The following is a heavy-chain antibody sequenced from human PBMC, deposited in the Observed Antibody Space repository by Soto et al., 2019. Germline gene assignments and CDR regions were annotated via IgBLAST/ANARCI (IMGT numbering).Heavy chain of an antibody. CDR1: GGTFSDYT. CDR2: FIPILDKT. CDR3: ATDHSMRYGDYLFDH. Sequence: QIQLVQSGAEVRKPGSSVKVSCTFSGGTFSDYTINWVRQAPGHGLEWLGRFIPILDKTHHAQKFEGRVTIAADTSPDTSPNTVSLELNSLTSDDTAIYYCATDHSMRYGDYLFDHWGQGALVTVSS. J-gene: IGHJ4*02. D-gene: IGHD4-17*01. V-gene: IGHV1-69*08.